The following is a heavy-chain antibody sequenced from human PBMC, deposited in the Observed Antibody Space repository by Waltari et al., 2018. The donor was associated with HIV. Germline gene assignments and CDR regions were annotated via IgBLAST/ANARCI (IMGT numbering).Heavy chain of an antibody. D-gene: IGHD3-16*01. CDR1: GFTFSNAW. CDR2: IKTKTDGGTV. V-gene: IGHV3-15*01. CDR3: TTIQFYDVVEF. J-gene: IGHJ4*02. Sequence: EVQLVESGGGLGKPGGSLRLSCVVSGFTFSNAWMSWVRQAPGKGLEWVGRIKTKTDGGTVDYAAPVTGRFTISRDDSQSTRYLEINSLKTEDTAVYYCTTIQFYDVVEFWGQGTLVTVSS.